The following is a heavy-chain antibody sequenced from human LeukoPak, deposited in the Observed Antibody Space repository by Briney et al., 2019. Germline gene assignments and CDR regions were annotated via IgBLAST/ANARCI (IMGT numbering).Heavy chain of an antibody. V-gene: IGHV4-34*01. J-gene: IGHJ4*02. CDR2: INHSGST. CDR1: GGSFSGYY. CDR3: ANGGYDSDAFDY. D-gene: IGHD5-12*01. Sequence: SETLSLTCAVYGGSFSGYYWSWIRQPPGKGLEWIGEINHSGSTNYNPSLKSRVTISVDTSKNQFSLKLSSVTAADTAVYYCANGGYDSDAFDYWGQGTLVTVSS.